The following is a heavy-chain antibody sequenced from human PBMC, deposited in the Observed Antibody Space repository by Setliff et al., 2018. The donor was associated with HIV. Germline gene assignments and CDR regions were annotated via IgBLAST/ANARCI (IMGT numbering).Heavy chain of an antibody. CDR2: INPCSGST. D-gene: IGHD3-16*02. CDR1: GYTFTSYY. Sequence: GVSVKVSCKASGYTFTSYYMHWVRRAPGQGLEWMGIINPCSGSTTYAQKFQGRVTMTRDTSTSTVYMELSSLKASDTAMYYCARHRIVKAYYYYMDVWGKGTTVTV. V-gene: IGHV1-46*01. J-gene: IGHJ6*03. CDR3: ARHRIVKAYYYYMDV.